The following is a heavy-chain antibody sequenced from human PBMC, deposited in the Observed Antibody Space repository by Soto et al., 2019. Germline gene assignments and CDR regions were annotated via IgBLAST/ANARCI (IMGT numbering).Heavy chain of an antibody. CDR1: GYSFTTYW. J-gene: IGHJ3*02. Sequence: GESLKISCKASGYSFTTYWVGWVRQMPGKGLEWMGIIYPGDSDTRYSPSFQGQVTISADKSISTAYLQWRSLKASDNAMYYCARRGAVVPGDAFDIWGQGTMVTVSS. D-gene: IGHD3-22*01. CDR3: ARRGAVVPGDAFDI. V-gene: IGHV5-51*01. CDR2: IYPGDSDT.